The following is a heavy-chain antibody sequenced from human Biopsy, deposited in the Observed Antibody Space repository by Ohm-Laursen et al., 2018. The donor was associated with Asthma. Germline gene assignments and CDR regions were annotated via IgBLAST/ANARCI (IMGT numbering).Heavy chain of an antibody. V-gene: IGHV4-31*02. Sequence: SQTLSLTWSVSGYSISNGGYYWTWLRQGPGKGLEWIGNIYHRANTKYNPSLKSRLSFSVDTSKNQLTLKLRSVTAADTAIYFCARDYYDFWNRSVYTYFGMDVWGRGTTVVVSS. D-gene: IGHD3-3*01. CDR2: IYHRANT. J-gene: IGHJ6*02. CDR3: ARDYYDFWNRSVYTYFGMDV. CDR1: GYSISNGGYY.